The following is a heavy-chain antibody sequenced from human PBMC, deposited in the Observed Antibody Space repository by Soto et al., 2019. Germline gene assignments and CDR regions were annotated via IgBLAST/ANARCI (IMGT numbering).Heavy chain of an antibody. CDR3: ARLTPHQVTAARLEYFDY. Sequence: GESLKISCKGSGYSFTSYWIGWVRQMPGKGLEWMGIIYPGDSDTRYSPSFQGQVTISADKSITTAYLQWSSLKASDTAMYYCARLTPHQVTAARLEYFDYWGQGTLVTVSS. CDR2: IYPGDSDT. D-gene: IGHD6-6*01. CDR1: GYSFTSYW. J-gene: IGHJ4*02. V-gene: IGHV5-51*01.